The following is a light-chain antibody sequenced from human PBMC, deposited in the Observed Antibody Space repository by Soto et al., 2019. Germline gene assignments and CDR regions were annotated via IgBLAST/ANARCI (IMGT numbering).Light chain of an antibody. Sequence: QSVLTQPPSASGTPGQRVSISCSGSSSSIGSNTVYWYQQLPGTAPKLLVYDNSQRLSGVPDRFSASKSGTSASLAISGLQSEDEAVYYCATWDDSLNGPVFGGGTKLTVL. CDR3: ATWDDSLNGPV. CDR1: SSSIGSNT. J-gene: IGLJ2*01. CDR2: DNS. V-gene: IGLV1-44*01.